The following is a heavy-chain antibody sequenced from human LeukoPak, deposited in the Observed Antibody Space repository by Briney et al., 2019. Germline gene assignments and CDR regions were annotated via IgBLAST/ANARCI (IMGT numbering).Heavy chain of an antibody. J-gene: IGHJ4*02. CDR2: IKQDGSEK. D-gene: IGHD5-18*01. CDR1: GFTFSSYW. CDR3: ARTRGYSYGTYFDY. V-gene: IGHV3-7*01. Sequence: SGGSLRLSCAASGFTFSSYWMSWVRQAPGKGLEWVANIKQDGSEKYYVDSVKGRFTISRDNAKNSLYLQMNSLRAEDTAVYYCARTRGYSYGTYFDYWGQGTLVTVSS.